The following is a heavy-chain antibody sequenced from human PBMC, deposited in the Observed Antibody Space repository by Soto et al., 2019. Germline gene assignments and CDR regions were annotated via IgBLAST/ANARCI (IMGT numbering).Heavy chain of an antibody. V-gene: IGHV1-18*01. D-gene: IGHD3-3*01. Sequence: ASVKVSCKASCYTFTSYGISWVLQAPGQGLEWMGWISAYNGNTNYAQKLQGRVTMTTDTSTSTAYMELRSLRSDDTAVYYCARGQIAGPLEWLLYLDYWGQGTLVTVSS. CDR2: ISAYNGNT. J-gene: IGHJ4*02. CDR3: ARGQIAGPLEWLLYLDY. CDR1: CYTFTSYG.